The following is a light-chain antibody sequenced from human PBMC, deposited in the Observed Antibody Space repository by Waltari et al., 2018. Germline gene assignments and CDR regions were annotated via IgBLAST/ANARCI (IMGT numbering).Light chain of an antibody. CDR2: SNS. V-gene: IGLV1-44*01. CDR3: AAWDNSLNGPL. Sequence: QSVLTQPPSVSGTPGQRLTISCSGADSNLGRNTVHWYLQLPGTAPRLLIYSNSQRPSGVPDRFSGSRSGTSASLAISSLQSEDEGAYYCAAWDNSLNGPLFGTGTKVTVL. J-gene: IGLJ1*01. CDR1: DSNLGRNT.